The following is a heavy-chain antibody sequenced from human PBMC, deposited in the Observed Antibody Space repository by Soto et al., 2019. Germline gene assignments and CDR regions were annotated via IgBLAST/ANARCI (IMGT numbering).Heavy chain of an antibody. CDR2: ISGSGSTA. CDR1: GFSFSDYY. Sequence: QVQLVESGGGLVKPGGSLRLSCGSSGFSFSDYYMSWMRQAPGKGLEWVSLISGSGSTAHYADSVKGRFTVSRDNAKNSLYQQMTSLRAEDSAVYYCVRDGSVRRMDVWGQGTTVTVSS. CDR3: VRDGSVRRMDV. V-gene: IGHV3-11*01. D-gene: IGHD3-10*01. J-gene: IGHJ6*02.